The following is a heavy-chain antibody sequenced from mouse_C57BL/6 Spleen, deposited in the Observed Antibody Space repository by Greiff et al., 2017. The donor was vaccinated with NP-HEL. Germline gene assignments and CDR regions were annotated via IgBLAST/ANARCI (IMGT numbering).Heavy chain of an antibody. D-gene: IGHD1-1*01. V-gene: IGHV1-59*01. CDR3: ARGDGSSPPWFAY. Sequence: QVQLQQPGAELVRPGTSVKLSCKASGYTFTSYWMHWVKQRPGQGLEWIGVIDPSDSYTNYNQKFKGKATLTVDTSSSTAYMQRSSLTSEDSAVYYCARGDGSSPPWFAYWGQGTLVTVSA. CDR1: GYTFTSYW. J-gene: IGHJ3*01. CDR2: IDPSDSYT.